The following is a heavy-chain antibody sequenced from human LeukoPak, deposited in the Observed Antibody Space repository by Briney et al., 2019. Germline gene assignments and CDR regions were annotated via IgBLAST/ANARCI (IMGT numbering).Heavy chain of an antibody. CDR2: INPDTGGT. V-gene: IGHV1-2*02. J-gene: IGHJ4*02. D-gene: IGHD3-9*01. CDR3: ARDWLLRYSQGGFDY. CDR1: GYTFTGYY. Sequence: ASVKVSCKASGYTFTGYYKHWVRQAPGQGLEWMGWINPDTGGTDYAQKFQGRVTMTTDTSISTAYMELSRLISDDTAVYYCARDWLLRYSQGGFDYWGQGTLVTVSS.